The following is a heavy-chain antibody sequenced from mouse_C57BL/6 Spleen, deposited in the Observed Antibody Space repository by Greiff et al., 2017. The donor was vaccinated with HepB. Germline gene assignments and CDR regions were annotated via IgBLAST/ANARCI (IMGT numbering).Heavy chain of an antibody. J-gene: IGHJ3*01. V-gene: IGHV1-82*01. CDR1: GYAFSSSW. D-gene: IGHD3-3*01. CDR2: IYPGDGDT. Sequence: VKLLESGPELVKPGASVKISCKASGYAFSSSWMNWVKQRPGKGLEWIGRIYPGDGDTNYNGKFKGKATLTADKSSSTAYMQLSSLTSEDSAVYFCARSGGDPAWFAYWGQGTLVTVSA. CDR3: ARSGGDPAWFAY.